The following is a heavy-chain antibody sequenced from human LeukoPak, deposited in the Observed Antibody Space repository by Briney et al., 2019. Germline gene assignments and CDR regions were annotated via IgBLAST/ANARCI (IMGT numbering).Heavy chain of an antibody. Sequence: GGSLRLSCAASGLIFGSYGMHWVRQAPGKGLEWVAFIRFDGTNKYYAESAKGRFTISRDNSKNTLYLQMNSLRPEDTAVYYCAKDWAVLGTMVPNWGQGTVVTVSS. J-gene: IGHJ4*02. CDR2: IRFDGTNK. V-gene: IGHV3-30*02. D-gene: IGHD5-12*01. CDR3: AKDWAVLGTMVPN. CDR1: GLIFGSYG.